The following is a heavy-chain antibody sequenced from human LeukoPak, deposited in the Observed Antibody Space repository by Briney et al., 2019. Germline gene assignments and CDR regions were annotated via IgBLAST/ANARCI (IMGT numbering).Heavy chain of an antibody. J-gene: IGHJ4*02. CDR2: ISSSSSYI. V-gene: IGHV3-21*01. D-gene: IGHD3-9*01. CDR1: GFTFSSYE. CDR3: ASEYYDILTGYYTLDY. Sequence: GGSLRLSCAASGFTFSSYEMNWVRQAPGKGLEWVSSISSSSSYIYYADSVKGRFTISRDNAKNSLYLQMNSLRAEDTAVYYCASEYYDILTGYYTLDYWGQGTLVTVSS.